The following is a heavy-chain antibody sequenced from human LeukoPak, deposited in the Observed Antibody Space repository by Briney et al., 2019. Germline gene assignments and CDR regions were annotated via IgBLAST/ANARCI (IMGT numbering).Heavy chain of an antibody. J-gene: IGHJ5*02. Sequence: SETLSLTCTVSGGSIISSLYHWGWIRQSPEKGLEWIGTVSSSGTTDYNPSLESRLTLSVDTSKNQFSLRLNSVTVADTAVYFCARLGGLYNWLDPWGQGTQVTVSS. CDR2: VSSSGTT. CDR3: ARLGGLYNWLDP. CDR1: GGSIISSLYH. V-gene: IGHV4-39*01.